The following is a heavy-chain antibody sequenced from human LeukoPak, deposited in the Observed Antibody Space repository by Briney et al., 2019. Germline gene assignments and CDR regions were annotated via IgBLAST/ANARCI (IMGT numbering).Heavy chain of an antibody. Sequence: GGSLRLSCAASGLTLSLFDMSWVRHAPGKGLEGVSVTLYSDSSTYYSDSVKGRFTISKDNSQNPLFLQRNSLRAEDTAVEYCARDDALGDNALHMWGQETMLTVSS. CDR1: GLTLSLFD. V-gene: IGHV3-66*01. CDR3: ARDDALGDNALHM. J-gene: IGHJ3*02. D-gene: IGHD3-16*01. CDR2: TLYSDSST.